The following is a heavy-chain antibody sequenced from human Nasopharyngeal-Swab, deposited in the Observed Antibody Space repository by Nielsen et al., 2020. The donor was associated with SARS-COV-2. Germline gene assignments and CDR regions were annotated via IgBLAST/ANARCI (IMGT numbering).Heavy chain of an antibody. J-gene: IGHJ5*02. D-gene: IGHD3-10*01. CDR3: AKGTITMVRGVIGWFDP. CDR2: ISYDGSNK. V-gene: IGHV3-30*18. Sequence: GGSLRLSCAASGFTFSSYGMHWVRQAPGKGLAWVAVISYDGSNKYYADSVKGRFTISRDNSKNTLYPQMNSLRAEDTAVYYCAKGTITMVRGVIGWFDPWGQGTLVTVSS. CDR1: GFTFSSYG.